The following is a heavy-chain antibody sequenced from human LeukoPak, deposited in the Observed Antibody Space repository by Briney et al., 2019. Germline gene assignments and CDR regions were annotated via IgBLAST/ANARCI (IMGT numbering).Heavy chain of an antibody. CDR2: IKQDGSEK. CDR3: ARLGYDYVWGSYRLSYFDY. D-gene: IGHD3-16*02. Sequence: GGSLRLSCAASGFTFSSYWMSWVRQAPGKGLEWVANIKQDGSEKYYVDSVKGRFTISRDNAKNSLYLQVNSLRAEDTAVYYCARLGYDYVWGSYRLSYFDYWGQGTLVTVSS. J-gene: IGHJ4*02. V-gene: IGHV3-7*01. CDR1: GFTFSSYW.